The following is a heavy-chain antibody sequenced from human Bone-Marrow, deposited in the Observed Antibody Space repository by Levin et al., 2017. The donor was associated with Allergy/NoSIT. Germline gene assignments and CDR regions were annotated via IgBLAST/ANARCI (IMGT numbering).Heavy chain of an antibody. D-gene: IGHD6-6*01. CDR2: INHSGST. Sequence: SQTLSLTCAVYGGSFSGYYWSWIRQPPGKGLEWIGEINHSGSTNYNPSLKSRVTISVDTSKNQFSLKLSSVTAADTAVYYCARFGIAARRPVDYWGQGTLVTVSS. CDR1: GGSFSGYY. CDR3: ARFGIAARRPVDY. V-gene: IGHV4-34*01. J-gene: IGHJ4*02.